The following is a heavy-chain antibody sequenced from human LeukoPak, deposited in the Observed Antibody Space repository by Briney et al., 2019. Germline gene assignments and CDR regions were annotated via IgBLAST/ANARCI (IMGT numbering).Heavy chain of an antibody. V-gene: IGHV1-2*02. D-gene: IGHD2-2*01. CDR1: GYTFTGYY. CDR2: INPNSGGT. J-gene: IGHJ4*02. Sequence: VASVKVSCKASGYTFTGYYMHWVRQAPGQGLEWMGWINPNSGGTNYAQKFQGRVTMTRDTSISTAYMELSRLRSDDTAVYYCARGGTDIVVVPAAILHWGQGTLVTVSS. CDR3: ARGGTDIVVVPAAILH.